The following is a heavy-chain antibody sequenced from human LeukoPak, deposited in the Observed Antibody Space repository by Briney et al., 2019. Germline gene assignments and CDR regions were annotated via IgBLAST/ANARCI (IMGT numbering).Heavy chain of an antibody. D-gene: IGHD4-17*01. CDR1: GYSFTSYW. Sequence: GESLKISCKGSGYSFTSYWIGWVRQMPGKGLEWIGIIYACDSDTRYSPSFQGQVTISADKSISTAYLQWSSLKASDTAMYYCARAGSTVNFDYWGQGTLVTVSS. CDR3: ARAGSTVNFDY. CDR2: IYACDSDT. V-gene: IGHV5-51*01. J-gene: IGHJ4*02.